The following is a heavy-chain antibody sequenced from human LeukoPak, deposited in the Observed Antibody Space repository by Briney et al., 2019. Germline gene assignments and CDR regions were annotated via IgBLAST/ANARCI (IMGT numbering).Heavy chain of an antibody. J-gene: IGHJ4*02. V-gene: IGHV3-48*01. Sequence: PGGSLRLSCAASGFTFSSYSMNWVRQAPGKGLEWVSYISSSSSSTYYADSVKGRFTISRDNTKKSLYLLMNSLRAEDTAVYYCAKIGAAAGTHFDYWGQGTLVTVSS. D-gene: IGHD6-13*01. CDR2: ISSSSSST. CDR3: AKIGAAAGTHFDY. CDR1: GFTFSSYS.